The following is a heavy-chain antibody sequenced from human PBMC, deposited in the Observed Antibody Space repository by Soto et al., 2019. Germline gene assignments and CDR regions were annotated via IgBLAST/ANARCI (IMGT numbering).Heavy chain of an antibody. J-gene: IGHJ4*01. D-gene: IGHD3-22*01. Sequence: SVKVSCKASGGTFSSYAISWVRQAPGQGLEWMGGIIPIFGTANYAQKFQGRVTITADKSTSTAYMELSSLRSEDTAVYYCARDSHGPAYYYDSSGYYGFDYWSQ. CDR1: GGTFSSYA. CDR2: IIPIFGTA. CDR3: ARDSHGPAYYYDSSGYYGFDY. V-gene: IGHV1-69*06.